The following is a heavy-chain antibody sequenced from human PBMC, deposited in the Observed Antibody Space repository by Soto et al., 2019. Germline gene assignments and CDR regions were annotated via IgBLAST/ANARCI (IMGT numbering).Heavy chain of an antibody. V-gene: IGHV4-30-2*06. J-gene: IGHJ6*01. CDR1: SGSTTSGAYS. Sequence: SETRSVTWTVSSGSTTSGAYSWTWIRQSPGKGLEWIGYTYQSGSAYYNPSLKSRVTISVDRSKNQFSLNLTSVTAADTAVYYNDTAYSGMY. CDR2: TYQSGSA. CDR3: DTAYSGMY.